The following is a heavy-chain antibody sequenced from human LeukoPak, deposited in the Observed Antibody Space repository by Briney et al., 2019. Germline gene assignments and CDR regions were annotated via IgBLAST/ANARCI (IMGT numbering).Heavy chain of an antibody. J-gene: IGHJ6*02. V-gene: IGHV1-46*01. CDR3: ARESSSGWYGRWTYYYYGMDV. Sequence: GASVKVSCKASGGTFSSYAISWVRQAPGQGLEWMGIINPSGGSTSYAQKFKGRVTMTRDTSTSTVYMELSSLRSEDTAVYYCARESSSGWYGRWTYYYYGMDVWGQGTTVTVSS. CDR2: INPSGGST. CDR1: GGTFSSYA. D-gene: IGHD6-19*01.